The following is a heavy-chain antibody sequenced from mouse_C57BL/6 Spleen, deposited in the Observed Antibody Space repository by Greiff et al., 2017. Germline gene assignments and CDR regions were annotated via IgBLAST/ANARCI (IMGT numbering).Heavy chain of an antibody. V-gene: IGHV5-6*02. CDR3: ARFYSNYDFDY. D-gene: IGHD2-5*01. J-gene: IGHJ2*01. CDR2: ISSGGSYT. CDR1: GFTFSSYG. Sequence: EVMLVESGGDLVKPGGSLKLSCAASGFTFSSYGMSWVRQTPDKRLEWVATISSGGSYTYYPDNVKGRFTISRDNAKNTLYLQLSSLKSEDTSMYYCARFYSNYDFDYWGQGTTLTVSS.